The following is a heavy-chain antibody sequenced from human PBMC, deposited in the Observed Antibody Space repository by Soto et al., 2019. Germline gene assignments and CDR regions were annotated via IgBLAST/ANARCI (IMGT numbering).Heavy chain of an antibody. CDR2: MSGSGGST. CDR3: PKERPHIVAATAYAS. Sequence: HPGGSLRLCCAASGFTFSSYAMSWVRQAPGKGLEWVSAMSGSGGSTYYADAVKGRFTISRDNPKITLYPQMNSLSDQDKAVYYCPKERPHIVAATAYASSGHGTLVTVSS. D-gene: IGHD2-21*02. V-gene: IGHV3-23*01. J-gene: IGHJ5*01. CDR1: GFTFSSYA.